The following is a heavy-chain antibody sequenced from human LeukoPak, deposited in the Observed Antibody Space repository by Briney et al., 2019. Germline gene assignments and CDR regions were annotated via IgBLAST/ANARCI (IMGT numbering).Heavy chain of an antibody. CDR2: ISGSGGST. CDR1: GFTFSNYA. Sequence: PGGSLRLSCTAPGFTFSNYAMSWVRQAPGKGLEWVSAISGSGGSTYYADPVKGRFTISRDNSRHTLYLQMNSLRAEDTAVYYCAKCARVDWLPIDYWGQGTLVTVSS. V-gene: IGHV3-23*01. D-gene: IGHD3-9*01. J-gene: IGHJ4*02. CDR3: AKCARVDWLPIDY.